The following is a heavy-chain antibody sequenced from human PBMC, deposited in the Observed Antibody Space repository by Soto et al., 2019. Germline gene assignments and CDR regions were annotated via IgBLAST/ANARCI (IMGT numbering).Heavy chain of an antibody. V-gene: IGHV2-5*02. Sequence: QITLNESGPTVVRPTETLTLTCRFSGFSLTTSGVGVGWIRQSPVKAPEWLALIYWDDDKRYSASLKSRLTITKDTYKNQVVLTVSDLDPTDTATYYCAHRVLRTVFGLVTTTAIYFDFWGQGTPVAVSS. J-gene: IGHJ4*02. CDR3: AHRVLRTVFGLVTTTAIYFDF. CDR2: IYWDDDK. D-gene: IGHD3-3*01. CDR1: GFSLTTSGVG.